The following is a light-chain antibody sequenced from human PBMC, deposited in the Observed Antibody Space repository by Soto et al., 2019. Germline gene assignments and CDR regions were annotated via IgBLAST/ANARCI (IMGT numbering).Light chain of an antibody. V-gene: IGKV1-9*01. CDR2: AAS. Sequence: DIQLTQSPSFLSASVGDRVTITCRASQGIDSYLVWYQQKLGKAPKLLIYAASTLQSGVPSRFSGSGSGTEFTLTISSLQPEDFATYYCQQLNSYSWPFGQGTKVELK. CDR1: QGIDSY. J-gene: IGKJ1*01. CDR3: QQLNSYSWP.